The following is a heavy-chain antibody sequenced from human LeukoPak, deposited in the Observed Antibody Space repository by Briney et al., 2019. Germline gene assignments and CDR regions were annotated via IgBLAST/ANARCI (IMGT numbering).Heavy chain of an antibody. D-gene: IGHD5-12*01. CDR2: IYSTGNT. J-gene: IGHJ5*02. CDR3: ARGGESGYDT. V-gene: IGHV4-39*01. CDR1: GGSISSSSNY. Sequence: SETLSLTCTVSGGSISSSSNYWGWIRQPPGKGLEWIGTIYSTGNTYYNPSLKSRLAISVDTSKNQFSLTLSSVTAADTAVYYCARGGESGYDTWGQGSLVTVSS.